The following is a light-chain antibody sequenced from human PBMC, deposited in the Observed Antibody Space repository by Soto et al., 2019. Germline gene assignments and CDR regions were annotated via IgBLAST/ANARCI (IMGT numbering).Light chain of an antibody. CDR2: AAS. CDR3: QKSSSIPYT. CDR1: RTITTY. V-gene: IGKV1-39*01. J-gene: IGKJ2*01. Sequence: DIQMTQSPSSLSASVGDRVTLPSGPSRTITTYLNWYQQNPGKAPKLLIYAASNLQNGVPSRFSGSGSGTDFTLTISSLQPEDFATYYCQKSSSIPYTFGQGTKLEIK.